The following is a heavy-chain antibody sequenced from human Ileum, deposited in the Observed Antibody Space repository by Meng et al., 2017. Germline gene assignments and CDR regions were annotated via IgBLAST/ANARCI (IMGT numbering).Heavy chain of an antibody. Sequence: SETLSLTCTVSGYSISGGYYWGWIRQSPGKGLEWIGSIYPTESTYYSPSLKSRLTISMDTSKNQFSLNLGSVTAADTAVYYCGRSTSSQYFIDYWGQGTLVTRLL. D-gene: IGHD2-2*01. V-gene: IGHV4-38-2*02. CDR2: IYPTEST. J-gene: IGHJ4*02. CDR1: GYSISGGYY. CDR3: GRSTSSQYFIDY.